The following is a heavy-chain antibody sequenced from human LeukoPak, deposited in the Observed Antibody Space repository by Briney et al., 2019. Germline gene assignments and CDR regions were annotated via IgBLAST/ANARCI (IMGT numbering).Heavy chain of an antibody. CDR1: GGSITGYY. V-gene: IGHV4-59*06. CDR2: IYYSGST. Sequence: PSETLSLTCTVSGGSITGYYWSWIRQPPGKGLEWIGYIYYSGSTYYNPSLKSRVTISVDTSKNQFSLKLSSVTAADTAVYYCARAEGKDAFDIWGQGTKVTVSS. D-gene: IGHD3-10*01. J-gene: IGHJ3*02. CDR3: ARAEGKDAFDI.